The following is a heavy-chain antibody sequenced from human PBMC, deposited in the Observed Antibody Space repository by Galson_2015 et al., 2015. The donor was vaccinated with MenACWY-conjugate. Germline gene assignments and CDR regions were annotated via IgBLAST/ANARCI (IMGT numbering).Heavy chain of an antibody. CDR2: ISSSGSTI. CDR3: ARDSRVTTSTDVFDI. CDR1: GFTFSSYE. V-gene: IGHV3-48*03. D-gene: IGHD4-17*01. Sequence: SLRLSCAASGFTFSSYEMNWVRQAPGKGLEWISYISSSGSTIYYADSVKGRFTISRDNAKNSLYLQMNSLRAEDTAVYYCARDSRVTTSTDVFDIWGQGTMVTVSS. J-gene: IGHJ3*02.